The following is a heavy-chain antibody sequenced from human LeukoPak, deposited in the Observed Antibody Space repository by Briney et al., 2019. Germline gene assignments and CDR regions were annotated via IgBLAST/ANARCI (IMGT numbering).Heavy chain of an antibody. D-gene: IGHD3-10*01. V-gene: IGHV4-61*02. CDR3: ARVRMVRGVTADYYYYYGMDV. CDR1: GGSISSGSYY. Sequence: PSQTLSLTCTVSGGSISSGSYYWSWIRQPAGQGLEWIGRIYTSGSTNYNPSLKSRVTISVDTSKNQFSLKLSSVTAADTAVYYCARVRMVRGVTADYYYYYGMDVWGQGTTVTVSS. CDR2: IYTSGST. J-gene: IGHJ6*02.